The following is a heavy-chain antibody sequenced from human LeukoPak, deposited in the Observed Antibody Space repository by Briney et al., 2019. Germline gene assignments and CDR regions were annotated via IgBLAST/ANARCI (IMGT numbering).Heavy chain of an antibody. Sequence: GGSLRLSCAASGVTFSSYSMNWVRQAPGKGLEWVAFIRYDGSNKYYADSVKGRFTISRDNSKNTLYLQMNSLRAEDTAVYYCAKDRGSGWYEGFGYWGQGTLVTVSS. D-gene: IGHD6-19*01. CDR3: AKDRGSGWYEGFGY. V-gene: IGHV3-30*02. CDR2: IRYDGSNK. J-gene: IGHJ4*02. CDR1: GVTFSSYS.